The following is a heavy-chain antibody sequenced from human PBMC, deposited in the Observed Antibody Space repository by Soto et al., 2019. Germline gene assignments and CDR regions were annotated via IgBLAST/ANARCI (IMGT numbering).Heavy chain of an antibody. Sequence: GGSLRLSCAASGFTFSSYAMSWVRQAPGKGLEWVSAISGSGGSTYYADSVKGRFTISRDNSKNTLYLQMNSLRAEDTAVYYCAKDLHGDGDYVGEINWFDPWGQGTLVTVSS. D-gene: IGHD4-17*01. CDR2: ISGSGGST. J-gene: IGHJ5*02. V-gene: IGHV3-23*01. CDR3: AKDLHGDGDYVGEINWFDP. CDR1: GFTFSSYA.